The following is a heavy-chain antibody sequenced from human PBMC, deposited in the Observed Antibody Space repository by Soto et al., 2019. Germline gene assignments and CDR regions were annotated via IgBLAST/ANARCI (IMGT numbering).Heavy chain of an antibody. D-gene: IGHD3-10*01. Sequence: ASVKVSCKASGCTFSSYAIIWLRQAPGQGLEWMGGVIPIFGTANYAQKFKRRVTITAAKPTSAPYMELSSLTSADTAVYYCARPSAGGDYYYYYGMDVWGQGTTVTVSS. CDR1: GCTFSSYA. CDR3: ARPSAGGDYYYYYGMDV. CDR2: VIPIFGTA. J-gene: IGHJ6*02. V-gene: IGHV1-69*06.